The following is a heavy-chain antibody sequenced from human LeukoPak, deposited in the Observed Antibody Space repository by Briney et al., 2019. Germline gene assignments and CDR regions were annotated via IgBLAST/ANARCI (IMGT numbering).Heavy chain of an antibody. CDR3: AKDGFWSGYTYFDY. V-gene: IGHV3-23*01. J-gene: IGHJ4*02. CDR2: ISGSGGST. CDR1: GFTFSSYA. Sequence: GGSLRLSCAASGFTFSSYAMSWVRQAPGKGLEWASAISGSGGSTYYADSVKGRFTISRDNSKNTLYLQMNSLRAEDTAVYYCAKDGFWSGYTYFDYWGQGTLVTVSS. D-gene: IGHD3-3*01.